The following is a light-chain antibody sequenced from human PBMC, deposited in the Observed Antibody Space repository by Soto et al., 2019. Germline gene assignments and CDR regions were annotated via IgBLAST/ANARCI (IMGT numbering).Light chain of an antibody. J-gene: IGLJ2*01. CDR3: SSYTGSNKV. CDR1: SSDVGGYNY. V-gene: IGLV2-8*01. Sequence: QSVLTQPPSASGSPGQSVTISCTGTSSDVGGYNYVFWYQQHPGKAPKLMIYEVNKRPSGVPDRFSGSKSGNTASLTVSGLQAEDEADYYCSSYTGSNKVFGGGTKLTVL. CDR2: EVN.